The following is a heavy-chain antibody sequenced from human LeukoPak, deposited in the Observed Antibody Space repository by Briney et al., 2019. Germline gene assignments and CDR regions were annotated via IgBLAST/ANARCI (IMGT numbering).Heavy chain of an antibody. CDR3: ARESYDILTGYYRGAFDI. V-gene: IGHV3-74*01. CDR1: GFTFSYYW. D-gene: IGHD3-9*01. Sequence: PGGSLRLSCAASGFTFSYYWMHWVRHAPGKGLVWVSRIKSDGSSTTYADSVKGRITISRDNAKNTLYLQMNSLRDEDTAVYYCARESYDILTGYYRGAFDIWGQGTKVTVSS. J-gene: IGHJ3*02. CDR2: IKSDGSST.